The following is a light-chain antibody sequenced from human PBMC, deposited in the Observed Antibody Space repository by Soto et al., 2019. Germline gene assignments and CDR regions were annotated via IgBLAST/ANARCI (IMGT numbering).Light chain of an antibody. V-gene: IGLV1-44*01. CDR2: SNN. CDR3: AAWDDSLNGPYV. CDR1: SSNIGSNT. J-gene: IGLJ1*01. Sequence: QAVVTQPPSASGTPGQRVTISCSGSSSNIGSNTVNWYQQLPGTAPKLLIYSNNQWPSGVPDRFSGSKSGTSASLAISGLQSEDEADYYCAAWDDSLNGPYVFGTGTKVTVL.